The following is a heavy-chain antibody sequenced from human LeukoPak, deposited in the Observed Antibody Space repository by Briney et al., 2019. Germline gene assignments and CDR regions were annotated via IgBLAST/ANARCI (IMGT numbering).Heavy chain of an antibody. Sequence: ASVKVSCKASGYTFTGYYMHWVRQAPGQGLEWMGWINPNSGGTNYAQKFQGRVTMTRDTSISTAYMELSRLRSDDTAVYYCARASDLVTIVNNWFDPWGQGTLVTVSS. D-gene: IGHD3-9*01. J-gene: IGHJ5*02. CDR2: INPNSGGT. CDR1: GYTFTGYY. V-gene: IGHV1-2*02. CDR3: ARASDLVTIVNNWFDP.